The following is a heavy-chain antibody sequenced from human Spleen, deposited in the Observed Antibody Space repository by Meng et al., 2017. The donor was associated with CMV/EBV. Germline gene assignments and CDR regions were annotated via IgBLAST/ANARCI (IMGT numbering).Heavy chain of an antibody. D-gene: IGHD4/OR15-4a*01. CDR1: GFLFNTYG. Sequence: GGSLRLSCAASGFLFNTYGMHWVRQIPGKGLEWVAGIRYDGSSESYAESVKGRFAISRDNSKNTLYLQMNNLRAEDTALYYCARDDYGSKFDPWAQGTLVTVSS. CDR3: ARDDYGSKFDP. V-gene: IGHV3-33*01. CDR2: IRYDGSSE. J-gene: IGHJ5*02.